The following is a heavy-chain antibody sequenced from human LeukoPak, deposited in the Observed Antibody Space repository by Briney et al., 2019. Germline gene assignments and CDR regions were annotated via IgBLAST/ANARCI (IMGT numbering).Heavy chain of an antibody. V-gene: IGHV4-30-4*08. D-gene: IGHD3-9*01. CDR2: IYYSGST. CDR3: ARVRRYYDILTGYYYYYYMDV. Sequence: SETLSLTCTVSGGSISSGDYYWSWLRQPPGTGLEWVGYIYYSGSTYYNPSLKSRVTISVDTSKNQFSLKLSSVTAADTAVYYCARVRRYYDILTGYYYYYYMDVWGKGTTVTVSS. J-gene: IGHJ6*03. CDR1: GGSISSGDYY.